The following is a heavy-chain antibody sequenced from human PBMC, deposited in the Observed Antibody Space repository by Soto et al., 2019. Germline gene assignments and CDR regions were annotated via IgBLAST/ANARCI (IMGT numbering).Heavy chain of an antibody. J-gene: IGHJ4*02. Sequence: GGSLRLSCTASGFTFGDYAMSWVRQAPGKGLEWVGFIRSKAYGGTTEYAASVKGRFTISRDDSKSIAYLQMNSLKTEDTAVYYCKVGGQWLKQDYWGQGTLVTVSS. CDR1: GFTFGDYA. D-gene: IGHD6-19*01. V-gene: IGHV3-49*04. CDR3: KVGGQWLKQDY. CDR2: IRSKAYGGTT.